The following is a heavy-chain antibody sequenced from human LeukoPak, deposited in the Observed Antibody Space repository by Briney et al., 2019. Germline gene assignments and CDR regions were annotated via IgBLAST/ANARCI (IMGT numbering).Heavy chain of an antibody. D-gene: IGHD3-3*01. CDR1: GGSIVSNY. CDR3: ARGGYDFWSGYYYYYMDV. J-gene: IGHJ6*03. CDR2: TFYSGST. Sequence: SETLSSTGLALGGSIVSNYWGWFRQPQGKGLEWLGNTFYSGSTNYNPSLKSRVTISVDTSKNQFSLRLSSVTAADTAVYYCARGGYDFWSGYYYYYMDVWGKGTTVTVSS. V-gene: IGHV4-59*01.